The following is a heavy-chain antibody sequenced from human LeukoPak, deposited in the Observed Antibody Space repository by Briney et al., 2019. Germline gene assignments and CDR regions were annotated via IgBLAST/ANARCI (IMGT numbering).Heavy chain of an antibody. J-gene: IGHJ4*02. V-gene: IGHV3-23*01. D-gene: IGHD6-19*01. CDR2: IGASGGTT. CDR1: GFTFSKYA. Sequence: GGSLRLSCAVSGFTFSKYAMNWVRQGPGKGLEWVSGIGASGGTTYYADPVQGRFTISRDNSKNTLYLQLNRLSADDTGVYFCAKDLEAVAGTIVNDYWGQGTLVTVSS. CDR3: AKDLEAVAGTIVNDY.